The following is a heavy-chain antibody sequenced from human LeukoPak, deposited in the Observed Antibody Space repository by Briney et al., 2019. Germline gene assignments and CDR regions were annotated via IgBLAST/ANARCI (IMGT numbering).Heavy chain of an antibody. D-gene: IGHD2-15*01. Sequence: SETLSLTCAVYGGSFSGYYWSWIRQPPGKGLEWIGVINHSGSTNYNPSLKSRVTISVDTSKNQFSLKLSSVTAADTAVYYCARGGYCSGGSCRNFYYWGQGTLVTVSS. V-gene: IGHV4-34*01. CDR3: ARGGYCSGGSCRNFYY. J-gene: IGHJ4*02. CDR1: GGSFSGYY. CDR2: INHSGST.